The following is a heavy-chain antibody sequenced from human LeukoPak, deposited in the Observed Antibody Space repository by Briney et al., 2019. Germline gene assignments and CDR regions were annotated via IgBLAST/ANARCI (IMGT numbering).Heavy chain of an antibody. CDR2: ISYDGSNK. CDR1: GFTFSSYA. V-gene: IGHV3-30-3*01. Sequence: RTGGSLRLSCAASGFTFSSYAMHWVRQAPGKGLEWVAVISYDGSNKYYADSVKGRFTISRDNSKYTLYLQMNSLRAEDTAVYYCAKGAYYGSGRSKVNYYYGMDVWGKGTTVTVSS. CDR3: AKGAYYGSGRSKVNYYYGMDV. J-gene: IGHJ6*04. D-gene: IGHD3-10*01.